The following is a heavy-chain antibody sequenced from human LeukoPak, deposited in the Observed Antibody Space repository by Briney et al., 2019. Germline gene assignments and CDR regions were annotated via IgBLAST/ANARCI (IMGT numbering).Heavy chain of an antibody. CDR1: GFSFDDYH. Sequence: GESVSLSGAVSGFSFDDYHMVWVRHAPGKGLEWVSLINEDGGKTFYADLVRGRFTIARDNSKNSLYLQMNSLRTEDTALYYWANEIETLATNAFYIWGQGTNVTASS. J-gene: IGHJ3*02. CDR3: ANEIETLATNAFYI. CDR2: INEDGGKT. V-gene: IGHV3-43*02.